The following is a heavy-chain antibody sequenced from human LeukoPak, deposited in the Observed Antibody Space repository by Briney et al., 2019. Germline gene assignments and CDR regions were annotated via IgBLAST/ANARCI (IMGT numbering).Heavy chain of an antibody. CDR2: IDWDDDK. D-gene: IGHD3-22*01. CDR3: ARHYYDSSGYSFDY. Sequence: SGPTLVNPTQTLTLTCTFSGFSLSTSGMCVSWIRQPPGKALEWLARIDWDDDKYYSTSLKTRLNISKDTSKNQVVLTMTNMDPVDTATYYCARHYYDSSGYSFDYWGQGTLVTVSS. CDR1: GFSLSTSGMC. V-gene: IGHV2-70*11. J-gene: IGHJ4*02.